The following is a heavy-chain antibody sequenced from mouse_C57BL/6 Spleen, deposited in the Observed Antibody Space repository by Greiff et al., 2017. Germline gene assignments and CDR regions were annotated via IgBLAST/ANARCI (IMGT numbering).Heavy chain of an antibody. J-gene: IGHJ3*01. Sequence: QVHVKQSGAELVRPGASVTLSCKASGYTFTDYEMHWVKQTPVHGLEWIGAIDPETGGTAYNQKFKGKAILTADKSSSTAYMELRSLTSEDSAVYYCTRHGGFAYWGQGTLVTVSA. V-gene: IGHV1-15*01. CDR3: TRHGGFAY. CDR1: GYTFTDYE. CDR2: IDPETGGT.